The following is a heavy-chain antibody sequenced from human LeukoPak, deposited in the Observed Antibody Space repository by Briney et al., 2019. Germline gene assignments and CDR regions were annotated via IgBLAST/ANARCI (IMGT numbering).Heavy chain of an antibody. J-gene: IGHJ3*02. CDR3: AKSWNYYDSSGDDALDI. V-gene: IGHV3-23*01. D-gene: IGHD3-22*01. Sequence: GGTLRLSCSASGFTFSSYAMSWVRQAPGKGLEWVSAISGSGGSTYYADSVKGRFTISRDNSKNTLYLQMNSLRVEDTAVYYCAKSWNYYDSSGDDALDIWGQGTMVTVSS. CDR1: GFTFSSYA. CDR2: ISGSGGST.